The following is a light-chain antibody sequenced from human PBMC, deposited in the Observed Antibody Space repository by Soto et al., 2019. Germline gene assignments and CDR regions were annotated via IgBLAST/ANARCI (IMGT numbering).Light chain of an antibody. J-gene: IGKJ1*01. CDR1: QSISSW. CDR3: QQYNSYPWT. Sequence: TQSPSSVSASVGDIVTITFQASQSISSWLAWYQQKPGKAPKLLIYDASSLESGVPSRFSGSGSGTEFTLTISSLQPDDFATYYCQQYNSYPWTFGQGTKVDIK. V-gene: IGKV1-5*01. CDR2: DAS.